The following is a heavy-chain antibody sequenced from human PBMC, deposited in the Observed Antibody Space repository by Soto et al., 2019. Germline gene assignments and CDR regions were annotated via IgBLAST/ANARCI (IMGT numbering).Heavy chain of an antibody. CDR3: VKPPAYYIDSYAYYPV. D-gene: IGHD3-22*01. CDR1: GFTFSNYA. V-gene: IGHV3-64D*06. J-gene: IGHJ4*02. CDR2: IGTNGDST. Sequence: RRLSCSASGFTFSNYALHWVRQAPGKGLEYVSSIGTNGDSTFYAESVKGRFTISRDNSKNTLYLQMRNLGPEDTAVYYCVKPPAYYIDSYAYYPVWGQGTMVNVS.